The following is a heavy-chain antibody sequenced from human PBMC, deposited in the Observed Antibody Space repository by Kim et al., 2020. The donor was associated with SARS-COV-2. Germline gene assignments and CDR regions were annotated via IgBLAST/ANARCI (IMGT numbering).Heavy chain of an antibody. J-gene: IGHJ4*02. CDR2: INPNSGGT. CDR3: ARDTHLVQYSYGGSGYFDY. V-gene: IGHV1-2*06. D-gene: IGHD5-18*01. Sequence: ASVKVSCKASGYTFTGYYMHWVRQAPGQGLEWMGRINPNSGGTNYAQKFQGRVTMTRDTSISTAYIELSRLRSDDTAVYYCARDTHLVQYSYGGSGYFDYWGQGTLVTVSS. CDR1: GYTFTGYY.